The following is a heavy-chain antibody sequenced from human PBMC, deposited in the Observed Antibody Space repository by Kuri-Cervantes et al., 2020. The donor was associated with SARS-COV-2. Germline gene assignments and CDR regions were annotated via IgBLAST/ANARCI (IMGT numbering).Heavy chain of an antibody. CDR2: ISSSSSYT. V-gene: IGHV3-11*03. CDR3: AGRGNSRNWYFDL. Sequence: GESLKISCAASGFTFSDYYMSWIRQAPGKGLEWVSYISSSSSYTNYADSVKGRFTISRDNAKNSLYLQMNSLRAEDTAVYYCAGRGNSRNWYFDLWGRGTLVTVSS. CDR1: GFTFSDYY. J-gene: IGHJ2*01. D-gene: IGHD2/OR15-2a*01.